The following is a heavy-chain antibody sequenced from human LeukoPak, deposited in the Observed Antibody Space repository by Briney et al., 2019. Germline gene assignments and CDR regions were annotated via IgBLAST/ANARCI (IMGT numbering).Heavy chain of an antibody. CDR3: LRDLNWSLDQ. CDR1: GFTVSNFW. J-gene: IGHJ4*02. V-gene: IGHV3-74*01. D-gene: IGHD1-20*01. CDR2: INSDGTST. Sequence: PGGSLRLSCAASGFTVSNFWMHWVRQAPGQGLVWVSRINSDGTSTNYADSVKGRLTISRDNTKNTLYLQMNSLRAEDTAVYYCLRDLNWSLDQWGQGTLVTVSS.